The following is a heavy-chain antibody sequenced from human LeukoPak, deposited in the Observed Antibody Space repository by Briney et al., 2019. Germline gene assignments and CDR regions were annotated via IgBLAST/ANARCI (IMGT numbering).Heavy chain of an antibody. J-gene: IGHJ5*02. CDR1: GFTFSNYA. D-gene: IGHD6-13*01. CDR3: ARAGSSFAWVWFDR. V-gene: IGHV3-64*01. CDR2: ISSDGGST. Sequence: AGGSLRLSCAASGFTFSNYAMHWVRQAPGKGLEYVSTISSDGGSTSYANCVKGRFTISRDNSKNTLYLQMGSLRAEDMAVYYCARAGSSFAWVWFDRWGQGTLVSVSS.